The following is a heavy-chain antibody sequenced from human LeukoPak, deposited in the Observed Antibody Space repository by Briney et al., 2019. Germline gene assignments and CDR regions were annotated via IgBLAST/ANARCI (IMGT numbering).Heavy chain of an antibody. D-gene: IGHD3-10*01. J-gene: IGHJ3*02. CDR1: GFTFSNNA. CDR3: AKEGDYYGSGSYRDGFDI. V-gene: IGHV3-30*02. Sequence: GGSLRLSCAASGFTFSNNAMHWVRQAPGKGLEWVAFIRYDGINKYYADSVKGRFTISRDSFKNTLYLQMNSLRPEDTAVYYCAKEGDYYGSGSYRDGFDIWGQGTRATVSS. CDR2: IRYDGINK.